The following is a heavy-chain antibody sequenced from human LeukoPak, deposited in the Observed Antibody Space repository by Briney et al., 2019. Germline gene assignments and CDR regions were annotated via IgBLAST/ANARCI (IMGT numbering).Heavy chain of an antibody. V-gene: IGHV4-31*03. D-gene: IGHD2-15*01. CDR2: IYYSGST. CDR1: GGSISSGGYY. Sequence: SETLSLTCTVSGGSISSGGYYWSWIRQHPGKGLEWIGYIYYSGSTYYNPSLKSRVTISVDTSKNQFSLKLSSVTAADTGVYYCARVVVVAADSRYYYYYGMDVWGQGTTVTVSS. J-gene: IGHJ6*02. CDR3: ARVVVVAADSRYYYYYGMDV.